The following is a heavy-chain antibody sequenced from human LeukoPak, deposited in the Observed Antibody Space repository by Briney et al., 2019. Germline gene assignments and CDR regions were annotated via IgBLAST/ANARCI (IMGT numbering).Heavy chain of an antibody. CDR2: IYYSGDT. J-gene: IGHJ6*03. D-gene: IGHD4-11*01. V-gene: IGHV4-39*01. CDR3: ATGSMTTRYYYYFYMDV. Sequence: SETLSLTCTVSGGSINSTRYYWGWIRQPPGKGLEWIGSIYYSGDTHYNPSFRSRVTISVDTSKNQFSLKMNSMTAADTSVYYCATGSMTTRYYYYFYMDVWGKGTTVTVSS. CDR1: GGSINSTRYY.